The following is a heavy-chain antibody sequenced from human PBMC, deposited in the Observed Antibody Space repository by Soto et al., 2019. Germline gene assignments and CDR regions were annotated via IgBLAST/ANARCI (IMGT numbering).Heavy chain of an antibody. J-gene: IGHJ5*02. CDR1: GFRFRDYW. V-gene: IGHV3-7*03. D-gene: IGHD2-15*01. Sequence: PGGSLRLSCAVSGFRFRDYWMSWVRQAPGKGLEWVANIKQDESDKYYVDSVKGRFTISRDNAKNALYLQMNSLRAEDTAVYYCAASCSTLTCTHFQRYSWGQGTQVTVSS. CDR2: IKQDESDK. CDR3: AASCSTLTCTHFQRYS.